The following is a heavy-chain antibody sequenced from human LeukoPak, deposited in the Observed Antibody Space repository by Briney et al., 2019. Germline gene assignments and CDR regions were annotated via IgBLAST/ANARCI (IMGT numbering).Heavy chain of an antibody. J-gene: IGHJ4*02. V-gene: IGHV3-23*01. CDR3: AKVRDSSSSPFDC. Sequence: PGGSLRLSRAASGFTFSNYAMNWVRQAPGKGLEWVSAISGSGGSTYYADSVKGRFTISRDNSKYTLYLQMNSLRAEDTAVCYCAKVRDSSSSPFDCWGQGALVTVSS. CDR1: GFTFSNYA. CDR2: ISGSGGST. D-gene: IGHD6-13*01.